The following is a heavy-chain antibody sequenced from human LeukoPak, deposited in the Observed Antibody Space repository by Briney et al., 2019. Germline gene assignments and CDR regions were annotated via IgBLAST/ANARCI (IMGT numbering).Heavy chain of an antibody. CDR2: IKQDGSEK. J-gene: IGHJ3*02. Sequence: GGSLRLSCAASRFTFSRYWMSWVRQAPGKGLEWVANIKQDGSEKYYVDSVKGRFTISRDNARSSLYLQMNSLRAEDTAVYYCAKDSSLRDAFDIWGQGTMVTVSS. CDR3: AKDSSLRDAFDI. V-gene: IGHV3-7*03. D-gene: IGHD2-15*01. CDR1: RFTFSRYW.